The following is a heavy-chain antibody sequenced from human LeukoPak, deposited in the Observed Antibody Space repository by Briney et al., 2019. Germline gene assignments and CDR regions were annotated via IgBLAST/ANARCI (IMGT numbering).Heavy chain of an antibody. CDR3: ARIYCSSTSCSGVDY. D-gene: IGHD2-2*01. J-gene: IGHJ4*02. CDR1: GGSISSSSYY. Sequence: SETLSLTCTVSGGSISSSSYYWGWIRQPPGKGLEWIGSIYYSGSTYYNPSLKSRVTISVDTSKNQFSLKLSSVTAADTAVYYCARIYCSSTSCSGVDYWGQGTLVTVSS. V-gene: IGHV4-39*01. CDR2: IYYSGST.